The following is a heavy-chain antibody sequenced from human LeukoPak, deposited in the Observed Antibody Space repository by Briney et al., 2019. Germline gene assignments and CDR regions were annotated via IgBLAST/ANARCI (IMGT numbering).Heavy chain of an antibody. CDR1: GYTLTELS. V-gene: IGHV1-24*01. CDR2: FDPEDGET. Sequence: ASVNVSCTVSGYTLTELSMHWVRQAPGKGHEWMGGFDPEDGETIYAQKFQVRVTMTEDTSTDTAYMELSSLRSEDTAVYYCATASPRDDILTGYPHSYYYGMDVWGKGTTVTVSS. D-gene: IGHD3-9*01. CDR3: ATASPRDDILTGYPHSYYYGMDV. J-gene: IGHJ6*04.